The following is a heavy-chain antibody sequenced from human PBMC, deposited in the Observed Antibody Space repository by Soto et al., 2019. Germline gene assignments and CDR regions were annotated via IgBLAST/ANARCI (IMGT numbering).Heavy chain of an antibody. V-gene: IGHV1-69*06. Sequence: SVKVSCKASGGSFSTYAISRVRQAPGQGLEWMGGIIPIFGTPNYAQKFQGRVTITADRSTSTAYLELNSLRSEDTAVYYCAAPRTDGYKVPDPSTYYYYGLDVWGQGTTVTVSS. CDR1: GGSFSTYA. J-gene: IGHJ6*02. D-gene: IGHD5-12*01. CDR3: AAPRTDGYKVPDPSTYYYYGLDV. CDR2: IIPIFGTP.